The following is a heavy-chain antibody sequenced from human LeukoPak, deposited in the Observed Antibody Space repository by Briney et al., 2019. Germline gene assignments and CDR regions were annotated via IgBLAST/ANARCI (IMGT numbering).Heavy chain of an antibody. CDR1: GFTFSSYG. D-gene: IGHD1-26*01. J-gene: IGHJ4*02. CDR3: AKTTLSGSYGPPDY. Sequence: GGSLRLSCAASGFTFSSYGMHWVRQAPGKGLEWVAFIRYDGSNKYYADSVKGRFTISRDNSKNTLYLQMNSLRAEDTAVYYCAKTTLSGSYGPPDYWGQGTLVTVSS. V-gene: IGHV3-30*02. CDR2: IRYDGSNK.